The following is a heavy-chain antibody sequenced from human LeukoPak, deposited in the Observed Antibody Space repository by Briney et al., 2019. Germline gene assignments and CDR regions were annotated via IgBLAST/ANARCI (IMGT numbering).Heavy chain of an antibody. Sequence: KPSETLSLTCTLSGGSISTYYWSWIRQPPWKGLEWIGYIYYSGSSGYNPSLKSRGTISVDTSKNQFSLKLSSVTTADTAVYYCARGSITVVPAFDIWGQGTMVTVSS. CDR3: ARGSITVVPAFDI. J-gene: IGHJ3*02. CDR1: GGSISTYY. CDR2: IYYSGSS. V-gene: IGHV4-59*08. D-gene: IGHD3-3*01.